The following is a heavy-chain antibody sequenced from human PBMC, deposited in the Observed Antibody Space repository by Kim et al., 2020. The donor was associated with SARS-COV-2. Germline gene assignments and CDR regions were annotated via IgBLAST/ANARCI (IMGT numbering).Heavy chain of an antibody. D-gene: IGHD6-6*01. CDR2: ISKSGGST. CDR1: GFTFSSYD. V-gene: IGHV3-23*01. CDR3: AKEYSSSSAGY. Sequence: GGSLRLSCAASGFTFSSYDMSWVRQAPGKGLQWVSGISKSGGSTYYADSVKGRFTISRDNSKNTLYLQLNILRAEDTAVYYCAKEYSSSSAGYWGQGTLVTVSS. J-gene: IGHJ4*02.